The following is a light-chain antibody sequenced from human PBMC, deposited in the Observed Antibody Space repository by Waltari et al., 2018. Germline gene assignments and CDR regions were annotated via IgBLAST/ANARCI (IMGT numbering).Light chain of an antibody. Sequence: AGKSVSWSRLAWYQPKPRQAPRLLRYAAARRATCIPDMFSGSGTGTDFSLTVSRVEPEDSAVYYCQQYGSSVMYTFGQGTKLEIQ. CDR1: KSVSWSR. CDR3: QQYGSSVMYT. CDR2: AAA. J-gene: IGKJ2*01. V-gene: IGKV3-20*01.